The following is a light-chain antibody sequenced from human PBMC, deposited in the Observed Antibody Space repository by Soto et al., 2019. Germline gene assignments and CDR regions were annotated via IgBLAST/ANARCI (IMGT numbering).Light chain of an antibody. J-gene: IGLJ1*01. V-gene: IGLV2-11*01. CDR2: DVT. CDR1: SSDIGGYNY. Sequence: QSALTQPRSVSGSPGQSVTISCTGTSSDIGGYNYVSWYQQHPGKAPELIIFDVTKRPSGVPVRFSGSKSGNTASLTISGLQAEDEADYYCCSYARPTFYAFATGTKLTVL. CDR3: CSYARPTFYA.